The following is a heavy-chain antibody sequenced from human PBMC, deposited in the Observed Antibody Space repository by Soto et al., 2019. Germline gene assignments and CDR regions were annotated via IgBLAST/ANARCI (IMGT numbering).Heavy chain of an antibody. D-gene: IGHD3-10*01. CDR2: IYYSGST. V-gene: IGHV4-39*01. Sequence: SETLSLTCTVSGGSISSSSYYWGWIRQPPGKGLEWIGSIYYSGSTYYNPSLKSRVTISVDTSKNQFSLKLSSVTAADTAVYYCARLSSSMVRGVIISHWGQGTLVTVSS. CDR1: GGSISSSSYY. CDR3: ARLSSSMVRGVIISH. J-gene: IGHJ4*02.